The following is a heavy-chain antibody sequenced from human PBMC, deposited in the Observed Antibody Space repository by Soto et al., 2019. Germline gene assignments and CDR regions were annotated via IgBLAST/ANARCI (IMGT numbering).Heavy chain of an antibody. CDR3: ARETSTGNYYMDV. CDR1: GFSFSYYG. D-gene: IGHD2-2*01. Sequence: EVQLVESGGGLVQPGGSLRLSCAASGFSFSYYGMNWVRQAPGKGLEWVSYISTSSSNIYYADSVKGRFTISRDNAKNSLRLQMYSLRAADTAVYYCARETSTGNYYMDVWGKGTTVTVSS. V-gene: IGHV3-48*01. CDR2: ISTSSSNI. J-gene: IGHJ6*03.